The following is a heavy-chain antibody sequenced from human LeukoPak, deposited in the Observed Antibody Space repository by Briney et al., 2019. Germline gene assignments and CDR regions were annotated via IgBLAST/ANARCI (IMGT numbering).Heavy chain of an antibody. J-gene: IGHJ5*02. CDR1: GGIFSSYA. D-gene: IGHD6-13*01. CDR2: IIPIFDTT. V-gene: IGHV1-69*13. Sequence: GATVKVSCKASGGIFSSYAISWVRQAPGQGLEWMGGIIPIFDTTNYAQKFQGRVTITADESTSIVYMELSSLRSEDTAVYYCAREPQKSSWPYNWFDPWGQGTLVTVSS. CDR3: AREPQKSSWPYNWFDP.